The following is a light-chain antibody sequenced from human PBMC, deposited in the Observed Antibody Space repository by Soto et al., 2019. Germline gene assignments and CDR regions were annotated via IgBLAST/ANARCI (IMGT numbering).Light chain of an antibody. Sequence: QSALTQPASVSGSPGQSITISCSGTSSDVGNYNYVSWYQQDPGKAPKLLIYEVNSRPSGVSHRFSGSKSGNTASLTISGLHSEDEADYCCISYTISNTWVFGGGTKLTVL. CDR1: SSDVGNYNY. J-gene: IGLJ3*02. CDR2: EVN. CDR3: ISYTISNTWV. V-gene: IGLV2-14*01.